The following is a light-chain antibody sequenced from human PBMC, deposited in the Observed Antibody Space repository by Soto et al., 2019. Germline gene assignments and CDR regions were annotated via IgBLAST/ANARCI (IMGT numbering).Light chain of an antibody. V-gene: IGKV3-11*01. CDR3: QQRSNWPIT. CDR2: DAS. Sequence: LSQSPATLSLSAGERATLSCRASQSVSSYLAWYQQKPGQAPRLLIYDASNRATGIPARFSGSGSGTDFTLTISSLEPEDFAVYYCQQRSNWPITFGQGTRLEIK. J-gene: IGKJ5*01. CDR1: QSVSSY.